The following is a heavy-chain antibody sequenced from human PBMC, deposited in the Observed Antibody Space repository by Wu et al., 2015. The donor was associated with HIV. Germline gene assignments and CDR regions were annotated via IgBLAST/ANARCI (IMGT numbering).Heavy chain of an antibody. V-gene: IGHV1-69*12. Sequence: QVQLVQSGPEVKKPGSSVRVSCKASGGTFSSYAISWVRQAPGQGLEWMGGIIPIFGTANYAQKFQGRVTITADESTSTAYMELSSLRSEDTAVYYCARRDNWNIHFDYWGQGTLVTVSS. D-gene: IGHD1/OR15-1a*01. CDR2: IIPIFGTA. CDR1: GGTFSSYA. J-gene: IGHJ4*02. CDR3: ARRDNWNIHFDY.